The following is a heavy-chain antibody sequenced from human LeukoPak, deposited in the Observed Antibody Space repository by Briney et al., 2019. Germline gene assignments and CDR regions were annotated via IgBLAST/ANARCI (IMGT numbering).Heavy chain of an antibody. CDR1: GGTFSSYA. J-gene: IGHJ4*02. V-gene: IGHV1-69*05. Sequence: ASVKVSCKASGGTFSSYAISWVRQAPGQGPEWMGRIIPIFGTANYAQKFQGRVTITTDESTSTAYMELSSLRSEDTAVYYCARGAGEGYFDYWGQGTLVTVSS. CDR2: IIPIFGTA. CDR3: ARGAGEGYFDY. D-gene: IGHD7-27*01.